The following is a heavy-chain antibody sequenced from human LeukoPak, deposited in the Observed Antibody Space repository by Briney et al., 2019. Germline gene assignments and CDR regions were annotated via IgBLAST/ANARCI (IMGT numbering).Heavy chain of an antibody. V-gene: IGHV3-30*04. CDR2: ISYDGSIK. CDR1: GFTFSSYA. CDR3: SRGDDDYADPIEDASLDF. D-gene: IGHD4-17*01. Sequence: PGGSLRLSCAASGFTFSSYAMHWVRQAPGKGLEWVAVISYDGSIKYYADSVKGRFTISRDNSPNTLYLQMNSLRADDTAMYYCSRGDDDYADPIEDASLDFWGQGTLVTVSS. J-gene: IGHJ4*02.